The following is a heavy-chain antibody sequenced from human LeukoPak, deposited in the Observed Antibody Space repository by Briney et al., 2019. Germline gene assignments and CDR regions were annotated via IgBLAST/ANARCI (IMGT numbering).Heavy chain of an antibody. D-gene: IGHD3-22*01. CDR2: IYSSGST. Sequence: SETLSLTCAVSGYSISSGYYWGWIRQPPGKGLEWIGSIYSSGSTYYNPSLKRRVTISVDTAKNQFSLKLSSVTAADTAVYYCARHRYYFETSGYSFDPWGRGILVTVSS. CDR3: ARHRYYFETSGYSFDP. J-gene: IGHJ2*01. V-gene: IGHV4-38-2*01. CDR1: GYSISSGYY.